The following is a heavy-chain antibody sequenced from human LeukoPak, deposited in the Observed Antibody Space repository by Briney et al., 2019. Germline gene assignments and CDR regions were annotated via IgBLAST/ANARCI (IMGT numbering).Heavy chain of an antibody. D-gene: IGHD2-15*01. V-gene: IGHV3-7*01. CDR3: ARDRNHRSYCSGGSCYSVLDYFDY. CDR1: GFTFSSYW. CDR2: IKQDGSEK. J-gene: IGHJ4*02. Sequence: PGGSLRLSCAASGFTFSSYWMSWVRQAPGKGLEWMANIKQDGSEKYYVDSVKGRFTISRDNAKNSLYLQMNSLRAEDTAVYYCARDRNHRSYCSGGSCYSVLDYFDYWGQGTLVTVSS.